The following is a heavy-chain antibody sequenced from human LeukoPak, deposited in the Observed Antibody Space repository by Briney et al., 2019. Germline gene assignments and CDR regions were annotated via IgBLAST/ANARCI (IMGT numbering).Heavy chain of an antibody. D-gene: IGHD4-17*01. CDR2: INHSGST. CDR3: ARRIYGDYPYDAFDI. V-gene: IGHV4-34*01. CDR1: GGSFNGYY. J-gene: IGHJ3*02. Sequence: SETLSLTCAVYGGSFNGYYWSWIRQPPGKGLEWIGEINHSGSTNYNPSLKSRVTISVDTSKNQFSLKLSSVTAADTAVYYCARRIYGDYPYDAFDIWGQGTMVTVSS.